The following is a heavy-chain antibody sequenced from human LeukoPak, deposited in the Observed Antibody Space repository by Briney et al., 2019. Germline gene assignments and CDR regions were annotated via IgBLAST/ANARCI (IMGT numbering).Heavy chain of an antibody. D-gene: IGHD5-24*01. CDR1: GYTFTGYY. J-gene: IGHJ4*02. Sequence: ASVKVSRKASGYTFTGYYMHWVRQAPAQGLEWVGWINPNSGGTNYGQKVQGRVTMTRDTYISTAYMELSRLRSDDTAVYYCASGGGVRWLRFEDYWGQGALVTVSS. CDR3: ASGGGVRWLRFEDY. CDR2: INPNSGGT. V-gene: IGHV1-2*02.